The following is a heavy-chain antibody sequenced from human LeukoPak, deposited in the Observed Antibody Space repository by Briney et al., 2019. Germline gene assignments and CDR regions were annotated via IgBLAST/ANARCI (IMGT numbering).Heavy chain of an antibody. V-gene: IGHV3-21*01. CDR2: ISSSSYI. CDR1: GFTFSSYA. J-gene: IGHJ6*02. Sequence: PGGSLRLSCAASGFTFSSYAMSWVRQAPGKGLEWVSSISSSSYIYYANSVKGRFTISRDNAKNSLYLQMNSLRAEDTAVYYCARDSPRYYGMDVWGQGTTVTVSS. CDR3: ARDSPRYYGMDV.